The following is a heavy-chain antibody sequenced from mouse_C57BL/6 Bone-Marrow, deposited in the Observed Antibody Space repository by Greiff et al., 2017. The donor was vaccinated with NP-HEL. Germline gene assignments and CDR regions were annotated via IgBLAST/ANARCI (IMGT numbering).Heavy chain of an antibody. Sequence: EVQLMESGGCLVKPGGSLKLSCAASGFTFSDYGMHWVRQAPEKGLEWVAYISSGSSTIYYADTVKGRFTIYRDKAKNTLFLQMTSLRSEDTAMYSCARRSSGSDFDFWGTGTTVTVSS. V-gene: IGHV5-17*01. CDR2: ISSGSSTI. CDR1: GFTFSDYG. D-gene: IGHD3-1*01. J-gene: IGHJ2*01. CDR3: ARRSSGSDFDF.